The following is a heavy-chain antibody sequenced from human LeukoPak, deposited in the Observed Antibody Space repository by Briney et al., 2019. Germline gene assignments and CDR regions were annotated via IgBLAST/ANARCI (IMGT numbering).Heavy chain of an antibody. J-gene: IGHJ4*02. Sequence: ASVKVSCKASGGTFSSYAISWVRQAPGQGLEWMGWINPNSGGTNYAQKFQGRVTMTRDTSISTAYMELSRLRSDDTAVYYCAKTPLSGSWYYFDYWGQGTLVTVSS. D-gene: IGHD1-26*01. V-gene: IGHV1-2*02. CDR2: INPNSGGT. CDR3: AKTPLSGSWYYFDY. CDR1: GGTFSSYA.